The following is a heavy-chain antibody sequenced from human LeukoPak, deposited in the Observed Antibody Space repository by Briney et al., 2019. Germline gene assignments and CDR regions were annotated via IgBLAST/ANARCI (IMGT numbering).Heavy chain of an antibody. CDR1: GYTFTSNG. CDR3: ATFGSGSPVFDC. CDR2: IIPPFVTA. D-gene: IGHD3-10*01. J-gene: IGHJ4*02. Sequence: ASVKVSCKASGYTFTSNGISWVRQAPGQGLEWMGRIIPPFVTANYAQKFQGRVTITADESTSTAYMELSILTSEDTAVYYCATFGSGSPVFDCWGQGTLVTVSS. V-gene: IGHV1-69*13.